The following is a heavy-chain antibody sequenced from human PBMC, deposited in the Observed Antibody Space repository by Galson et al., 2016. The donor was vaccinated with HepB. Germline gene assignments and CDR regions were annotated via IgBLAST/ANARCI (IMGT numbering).Heavy chain of an antibody. Sequence: SLRLSCAASGFSFRIYGMHWVRQAPGKGLEWVAVIWYDGSKKYYADSVKGRFTISRDNAKNSLYLQMTSLRVEDTAVYFCARDFYCFDYWGQGALVTVSS. D-gene: IGHD3-3*01. CDR1: GFSFRIYG. V-gene: IGHV3-33*01. CDR2: IWYDGSKK. J-gene: IGHJ4*02. CDR3: ARDFYCFDY.